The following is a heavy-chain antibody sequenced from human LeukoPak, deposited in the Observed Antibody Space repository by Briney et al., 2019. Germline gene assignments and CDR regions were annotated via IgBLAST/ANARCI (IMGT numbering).Heavy chain of an antibody. CDR1: GGSISSSSYY. CDR3: ARDRQHTYGSVLDP. CDR2: TYFSGRSNY. Sequence: PSETLSLTCTVSGGSISSSSYYWSWIRQPPGKGLEWIGETYFSGRSNYNYNPSLKSRVTISVDTYNNQFSLEMTSVTAADTAVYYCARDRQHTYGSVLDPWGRGTLVIVSS. V-gene: IGHV4-61*01. D-gene: IGHD4-17*01. J-gene: IGHJ5*02.